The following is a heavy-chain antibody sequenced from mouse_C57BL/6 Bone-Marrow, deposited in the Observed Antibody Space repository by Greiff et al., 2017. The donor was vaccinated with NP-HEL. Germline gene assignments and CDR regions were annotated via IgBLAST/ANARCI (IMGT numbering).Heavy chain of an antibody. CDR2: ISSGGSYT. CDR1: GFTFSSYG. J-gene: IGHJ4*01. Sequence: EVKLMESGGDLVKPGGSLKLSCAASGFTFSSYGMSWVRQTPDKRLEWVATISSGGSYTYYPDSVKGRFTISRDNAKNTLYLQMSSLKSEDTAMYYCARVGIYYDYDVDYWGQGTSVTVSS. V-gene: IGHV5-6*01. CDR3: ARVGIYYDYDVDY. D-gene: IGHD2-4*01.